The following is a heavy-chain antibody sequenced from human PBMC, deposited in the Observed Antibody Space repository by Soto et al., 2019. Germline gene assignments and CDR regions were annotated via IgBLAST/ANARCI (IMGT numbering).Heavy chain of an antibody. D-gene: IGHD2-21*02. CDR3: IQSRCGGDCLQSYASYYYYGMDV. CDR2: IYWDDDK. Sequence: VSGATLVNPTQTLTLTCTFSAFSLSTGGVGVGWIRQPPGKALEWLALIYWDDDKRYSPSLRSRPTITKDTSKNQVVLTMTNMDPVDTATYYCIQSRCGGDCLQSYASYYYYGMDVWGQGTTVNVSS. J-gene: IGHJ6*02. CDR1: AFSLSTGGVG. V-gene: IGHV2-5*02.